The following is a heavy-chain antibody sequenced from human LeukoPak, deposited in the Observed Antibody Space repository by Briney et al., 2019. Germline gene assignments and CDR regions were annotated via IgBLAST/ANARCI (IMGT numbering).Heavy chain of an antibody. CDR2: ISAYNGNT. V-gene: IGHV1-18*01. D-gene: IGHD6-13*01. CDR3: ARDKWSVAAAKNWFDP. CDR1: GYTFTSYG. Sequence: ASVKVSCKASGYTFTSYGISWVRQAPGQGLEWMGWISAYNGNTNYAQKLQGRVTMTTDTSTSTAYMELRSLRSDDTAVYYCARDKWSVAAAKNWFDPWGQGTLVTVSS. J-gene: IGHJ5*02.